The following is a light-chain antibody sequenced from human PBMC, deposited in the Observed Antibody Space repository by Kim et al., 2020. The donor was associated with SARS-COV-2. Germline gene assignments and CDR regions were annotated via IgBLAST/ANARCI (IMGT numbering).Light chain of an antibody. Sequence: ASVGDRVTITCQASQDIVNYLNWYQQKPGKAPKLLIYDASNLETGVPSRFSGSGSGTDFTFTISSLQPEDIATYYCQQFDDLITFGGGTKVDIK. V-gene: IGKV1-33*01. CDR3: QQFDDLIT. CDR1: QDIVNY. J-gene: IGKJ4*01. CDR2: DAS.